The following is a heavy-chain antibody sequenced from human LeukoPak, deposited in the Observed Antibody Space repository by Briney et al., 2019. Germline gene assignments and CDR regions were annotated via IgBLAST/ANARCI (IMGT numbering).Heavy chain of an antibody. V-gene: IGHV4-59*01. CDR1: GGSISSYY. CDR2: IYYSGST. CDR3: ARVIQGAFDI. Sequence: SETLSLTCTVSGGSISSYYWSWIRQPPGKGLGWIGYIYYSGSTNYNPSLKSRVTISVDTSKNQFSLKLSSVTAADTAVYYCARVIQGAFDIWGQGTMVTVSS. J-gene: IGHJ3*02.